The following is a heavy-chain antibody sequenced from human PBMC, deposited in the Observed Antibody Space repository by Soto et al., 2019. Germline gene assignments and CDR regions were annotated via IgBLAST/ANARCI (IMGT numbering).Heavy chain of an antibody. CDR2: SSNRDRST. V-gene: IGHV3-11*01. J-gene: IGHJ6*02. Sequence: GGSLRLSCAAYGFIFSDYYTTWIRQAPGKGLEWLSCSSNRDRSTYYADSVKDRFVVSKDNAKNLVYLQMNSLRAEDTAVYFCARAWKIEKFGVISMSKGLDVWGQGTTVTVSS. CDR1: GFIFSDYY. D-gene: IGHD3-3*01. CDR3: ARAWKIEKFGVISMSKGLDV.